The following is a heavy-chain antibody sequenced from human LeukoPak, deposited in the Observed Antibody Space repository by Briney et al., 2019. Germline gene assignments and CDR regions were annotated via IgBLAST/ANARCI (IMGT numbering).Heavy chain of an antibody. V-gene: IGHV4-30-2*01. D-gene: IGHD2-2*01. CDR2: INHSGST. CDR1: GGSISSGGYY. Sequence: SQTLSLTCTVSGGSISSGGYYWSWIRQPPGKGLEWIGEINHSGSTNYNPSLKSRVTISVDTSKNQFSLKLSSVTAADTAVYYCARGRILLGYCSSTSCSFFDYWGQGTLVTVSS. J-gene: IGHJ4*02. CDR3: ARGRILLGYCSSTSCSFFDY.